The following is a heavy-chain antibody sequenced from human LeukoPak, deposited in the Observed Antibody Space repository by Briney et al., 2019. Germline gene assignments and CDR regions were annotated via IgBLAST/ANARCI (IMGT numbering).Heavy chain of an antibody. CDR2: IVVGNGKT. CDR1: GFTFTSSA. CDR3: AARRKLRYFDWPIGMDV. J-gene: IGHJ6*02. D-gene: IGHD3-9*01. V-gene: IGHV1-58*01. Sequence: SVKLSCKASGFTFTSSAVQWVRQARGQRLESITSIVVGNGKTNYEQKFQERVTITRDMSTSTAYMELSSLRSEDTAVYYCAARRKLRYFDWPIGMDVWGQGNTVTVYS.